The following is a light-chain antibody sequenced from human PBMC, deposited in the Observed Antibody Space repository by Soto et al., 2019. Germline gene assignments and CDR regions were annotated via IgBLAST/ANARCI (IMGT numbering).Light chain of an antibody. J-gene: IGKJ4*01. CDR3: QQGVT. CDR1: QSLTTNY. CDR2: DAS. Sequence: DIVLTQSPGTLSLSPGERATLSCRASQSLTTNYLAWYQQKPGQAPRLLIYDASSRATGSPDRFSGSGSGTDFTLTIARLEPEDFAVFYCQQGVTFGGGTKVEIK. V-gene: IGKV3-20*01.